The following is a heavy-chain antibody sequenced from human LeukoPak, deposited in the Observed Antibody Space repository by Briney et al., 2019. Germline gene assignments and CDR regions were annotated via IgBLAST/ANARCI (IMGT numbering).Heavy chain of an antibody. CDR2: ITGSDDAT. D-gene: IGHD3-22*01. Sequence: GGSLSLSCVASVFTLSIAAVTWLRQAPGKGLEWVSTITGSDDATYYSNSVKGRFTISRDSSTNTLHLQMNSLRIEDTAIYYCAKGPQLYSGYHPDYWGQGTLVTVSS. CDR1: VFTLSIAA. V-gene: IGHV3-23*01. J-gene: IGHJ4*02. CDR3: AKGPQLYSGYHPDY.